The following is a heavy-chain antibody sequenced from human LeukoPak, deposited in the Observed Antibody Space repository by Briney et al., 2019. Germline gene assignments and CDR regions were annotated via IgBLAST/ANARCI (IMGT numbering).Heavy chain of an antibody. CDR1: GFTFSSYA. Sequence: GGSLRLSCAASGFTFSSYAMSWVRQAPGKGLEWVSAISGSGGSTYYADSVKGRFTISRDNPKNTLYLQMNSLRAEDTAVYYCAKNYGDYVAYFQHWGQGTLVTVSS. CDR2: ISGSGGST. V-gene: IGHV3-23*01. J-gene: IGHJ1*01. D-gene: IGHD4-17*01. CDR3: AKNYGDYVAYFQH.